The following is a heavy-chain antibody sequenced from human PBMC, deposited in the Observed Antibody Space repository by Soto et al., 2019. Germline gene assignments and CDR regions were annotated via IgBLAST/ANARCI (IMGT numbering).Heavy chain of an antibody. CDR1: GGSITNGDYF. D-gene: IGHD3-22*01. CDR2: MYYRGAT. Sequence: SETLSLTCSVSGGSITNGDYFWGWIRQHPGKGLEWVGYMYYRGATYSNPSLRSRLSISIDTSKNQFSLNLRSVTAADTAVYYCARGTYDSSGYFDYWGQGTLATVSS. V-gene: IGHV4-31*03. J-gene: IGHJ4*02. CDR3: ARGTYDSSGYFDY.